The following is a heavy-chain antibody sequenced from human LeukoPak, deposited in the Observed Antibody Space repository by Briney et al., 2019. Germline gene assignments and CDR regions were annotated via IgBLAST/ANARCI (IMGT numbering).Heavy chain of an antibody. CDR2: IYYTGST. D-gene: IGHD6-13*01. CDR1: GGSISSYY. Sequence: SGTLSLTCTVSGGSISSYYCSWIRQPPGKGLEWIGYIYYTGSTDYNPSLKSRVAISVDTSKNQFSLKLSSVTAADTAVYYCARGSKAAPGTFDYWGQGTLVTVSS. V-gene: IGHV4-59*01. CDR3: ARGSKAAPGTFDY. J-gene: IGHJ4*02.